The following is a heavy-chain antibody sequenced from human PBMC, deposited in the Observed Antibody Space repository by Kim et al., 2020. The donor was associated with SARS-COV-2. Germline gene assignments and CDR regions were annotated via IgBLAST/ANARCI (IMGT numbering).Heavy chain of an antibody. D-gene: IGHD3-9*01. CDR2: IYYSGST. V-gene: IGHV4-59*01. CDR3: ARVKYYDILTGNLFDP. J-gene: IGHJ5*02. Sequence: SETLSLTCTVSGGSISSYYWSWIRQPPGKGLEWIGYIYYSGSTNYNPSLKSRVTISVDTSKNQFSLKLSSVTAADTAVYYCARVKYYDILTGNLFDPWG. CDR1: GGSISSYY.